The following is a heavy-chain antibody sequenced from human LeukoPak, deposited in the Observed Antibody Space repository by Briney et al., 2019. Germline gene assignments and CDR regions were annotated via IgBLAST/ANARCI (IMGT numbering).Heavy chain of an antibody. Sequence: GGSLRLSCAASGFTFSSYAMHWVRQAPGKGLEWVAVISYDGSNKYYADSVKGRFTISRDNSKNTLYPQMDSLRAEDTAVYYCARARGSSWSEYYYYGMDVWGQGTTVTVSS. CDR1: GFTFSSYA. CDR3: ARARGSSWSEYYYYGMDV. CDR2: ISYDGSNK. J-gene: IGHJ6*02. D-gene: IGHD6-13*01. V-gene: IGHV3-30-3*01.